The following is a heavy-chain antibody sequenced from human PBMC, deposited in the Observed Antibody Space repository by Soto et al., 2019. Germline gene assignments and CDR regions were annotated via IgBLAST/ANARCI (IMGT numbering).Heavy chain of an antibody. D-gene: IGHD3-3*01. CDR1: GFTSSSYA. CDR3: ARVERYYDFWSGYYGSWEEYYYYGMDV. V-gene: IGHV3-30-3*01. CDR2: ISYNGSNK. J-gene: IGHJ6*02. Sequence: GGSRSPSCAASGFTSSSYAIHWVGQAPGKGLEGGAVISYNGSNKYYADSVKGRFTISRDNSKNTLYLQMNSLRAEDTAVYYCARVERYYDFWSGYYGSWEEYYYYGMDVWGQGTTVTVSS.